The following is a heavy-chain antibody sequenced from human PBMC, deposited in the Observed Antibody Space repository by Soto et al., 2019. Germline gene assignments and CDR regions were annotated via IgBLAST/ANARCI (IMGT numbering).Heavy chain of an antibody. CDR2: IDWDDDK. J-gene: IGHJ6*01. CDR3: ARIPLQLRYSDRLQNYSYYYGMDV. D-gene: IGHD3-9*01. Sequence: SGPTLVNPTHTLTLTCTFSGFSLSTSGMCVSWIRQPPGKALEWLALIDWDDDKYYSTSLKTRLTISKDTSKNQVVLTMANMDPVDTVKYYSARIPLQLRYSDRLQNYSYYYGMDVWGRVTRITVAS. V-gene: IGHV2-70*01. CDR1: GFSLSTSGMC.